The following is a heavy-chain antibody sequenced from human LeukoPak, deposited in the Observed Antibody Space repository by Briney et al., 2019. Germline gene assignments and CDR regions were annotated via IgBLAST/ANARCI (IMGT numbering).Heavy chain of an antibody. V-gene: IGHV4-34*01. D-gene: IGHD3-22*01. Sequence: SETLSLTCAVYGGSFSGYYWSWIRQPPGKGLEWIGEINHSGSTNYNPSLKSRITISVDTSKTQFSLKLSSVSAADTAVYYCASQYYDSSGYYPDYWGQGTLVTVSS. CDR2: INHSGST. J-gene: IGHJ4*02. CDR3: ASQYYDSSGYYPDY. CDR1: GGSFSGYY.